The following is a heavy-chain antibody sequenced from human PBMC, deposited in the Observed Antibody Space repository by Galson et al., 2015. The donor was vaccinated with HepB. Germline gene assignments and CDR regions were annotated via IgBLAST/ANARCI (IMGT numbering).Heavy chain of an antibody. J-gene: IGHJ4*02. D-gene: IGHD6-13*01. Sequence: SVKVSCKASGGTFSSYAISWVRQAPGQGLEWMGGIIPIFGTANYAQKFQGRVTITADESTSTAYMELSSLRSDDTAVYYCARDTVRYSSSWYGGYWGQGTLVTVSS. CDR1: GGTFSSYA. CDR2: IIPIFGTA. V-gene: IGHV1-69*13. CDR3: ARDTVRYSSSWYGGY.